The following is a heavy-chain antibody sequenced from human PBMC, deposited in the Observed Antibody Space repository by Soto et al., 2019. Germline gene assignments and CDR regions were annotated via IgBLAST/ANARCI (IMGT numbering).Heavy chain of an antibody. CDR3: ANLDYGGDGDYYYYFCMDV. CDR2: IYYSGST. CDR1: GGSISSSSYY. Sequence: QLQLQESGPGLVKPSETLSLTCTVSGGSISSSSYYWGWIRQPPGKGLEWIGSIYYSGSTYYNPSLKSRVSICVYTSMYHCSQQMSYVSAAVTAVYYCANLDYGGDGDYYYYFCMDVWCQGTTVTAS. D-gene: IGHD4-17*01. J-gene: IGHJ6*02. V-gene: IGHV4-39*02.